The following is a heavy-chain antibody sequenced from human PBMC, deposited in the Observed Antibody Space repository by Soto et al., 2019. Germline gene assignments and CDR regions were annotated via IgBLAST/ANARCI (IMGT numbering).Heavy chain of an antibody. CDR3: DSDSRYDVDY. J-gene: IGHJ4*02. D-gene: IGHD5-12*01. CDR1: GGSSSSDDYY. CDR2: IYYSGST. V-gene: IGHV4-30-4*08. Sequence: TLSLTCTVSGGSSSSDDYYWSWIRQPPGKGLEWIGYIYYSGSTYYNPSLKSRVTISVDTSKNQFSLKLSSVTAADTAVYYCDSDSRYDVDYSGQRTLVTVSS.